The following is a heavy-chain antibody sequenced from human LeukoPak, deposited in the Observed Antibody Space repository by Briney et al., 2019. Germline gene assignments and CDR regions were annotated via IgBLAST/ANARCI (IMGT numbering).Heavy chain of an antibody. CDR1: GGTLISYA. V-gene: IGHV1-69*13. CDR2: IIPIFGTA. Sequence: ASVKVSCKASGGTLISYAISWVRQAPGQGLEWMGGIIPIFGTANYAQKFQGRVTITADESTSTAYMELSSLRSEDTAVYYCARARAAYTLYYGMDVWGQGTTVTVSS. CDR3: ARARAAYTLYYGMDV. D-gene: IGHD2-15*01. J-gene: IGHJ6*02.